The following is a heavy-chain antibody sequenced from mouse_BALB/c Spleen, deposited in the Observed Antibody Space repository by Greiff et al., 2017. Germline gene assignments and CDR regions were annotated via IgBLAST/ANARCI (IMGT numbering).Heavy chain of an antibody. Sequence: VQLQQSGPELVKPGASVRISCKASGYTFTSYYIHWVKQRPGQGLEWIGWIYPGNVNTKYNEKFKGKATLTADKSSSTAYMQLSSLTSEDSAVYFCAREGYGSLFAYWGQGTLVTVSA. V-gene: IGHV1S56*01. D-gene: IGHD1-1*01. CDR3: AREGYGSLFAY. CDR1: GYTFTSYY. CDR2: IYPGNVNT. J-gene: IGHJ3*01.